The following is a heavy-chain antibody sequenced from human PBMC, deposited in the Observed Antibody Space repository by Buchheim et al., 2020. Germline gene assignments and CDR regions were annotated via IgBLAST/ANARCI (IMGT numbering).Heavy chain of an antibody. CDR3: AREEIYSRKYYYYGMDV. Sequence: QVQLVQSGAEVKKPGASVNVSCKASGYTFTGYYMHWVRQAPGQGLEWMGWINPNSGGTNYAQKFQGWVTMTRDTSISTAYMELSRLRSDDTAMYYCAREEIYSRKYYYYGMDVWGQGTT. V-gene: IGHV1-2*04. CDR1: GYTFTGYY. CDR2: INPNSGGT. D-gene: IGHD4-11*01. J-gene: IGHJ6*02.